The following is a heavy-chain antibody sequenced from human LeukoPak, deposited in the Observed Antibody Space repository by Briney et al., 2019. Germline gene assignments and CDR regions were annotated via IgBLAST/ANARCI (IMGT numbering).Heavy chain of an antibody. CDR1: GGSISSYY. Sequence: SETLSLTCTVSGGSISSYYWSWIRQPPGKGLEWIGYIYYSGSTKYNPSLKSRVTISVDTSKNQFSLKLSSVTAADTAVYYCARAPKRSYYGSGSYVYYYYHFMDVWGKGTTVTVSS. J-gene: IGHJ6*03. CDR3: ARAPKRSYYGSGSYVYYYYHFMDV. V-gene: IGHV4-59*08. CDR2: IYYSGST. D-gene: IGHD3-10*01.